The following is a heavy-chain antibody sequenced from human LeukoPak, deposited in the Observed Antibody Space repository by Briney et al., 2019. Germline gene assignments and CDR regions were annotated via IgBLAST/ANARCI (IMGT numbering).Heavy chain of an antibody. J-gene: IGHJ4*02. CDR2: INHSGSA. CDR3: ARGQGTVTTH. Sequence: ASETLSLACAVSGGSFSGYYWTWIRQPPGKGLEWIGEINHSGSANYNPSLMSRVTISLDTSKNHFSLNLSSVTAADTAVYYCARGQGTVTTHWGQGTLVTVSS. D-gene: IGHD4-17*01. CDR1: GGSFSGYY. V-gene: IGHV4-34*01.